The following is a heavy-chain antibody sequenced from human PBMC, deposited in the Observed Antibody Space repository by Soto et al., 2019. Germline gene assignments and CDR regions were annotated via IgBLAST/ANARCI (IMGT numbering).Heavy chain of an antibody. CDR1: GFTVSTNY. J-gene: IGHJ4*02. V-gene: IGHV3-53*01. Sequence: PGVSLRLSCAASGFTVSTNYMSWVRQAPGKGLEWVSVIYSGGATYYADSVNGRFTISRDNSKNTVYLQMNSLKAEDTAVYHCARARFYDYWGQGTLVTVSS. CDR2: IYSGGAT. CDR3: ARARFYDY.